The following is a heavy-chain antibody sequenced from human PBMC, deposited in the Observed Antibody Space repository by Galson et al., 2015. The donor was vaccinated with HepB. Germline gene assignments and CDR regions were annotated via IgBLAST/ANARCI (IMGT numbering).Heavy chain of an antibody. CDR3: ARGGIIGRIQLWYWFDP. J-gene: IGHJ5*02. D-gene: IGHD5-18*01. V-gene: IGHV1-69*13. CDR2: IIPIFGTA. CDR1: GGTFSSYA. Sequence: SVKVSCKASGGTFSSYAISWVRQAPGQGLEWMGGIIPIFGTANYAQKFQGRVTITADESTSTAYMELSSLRSEDTAVYYCARGGIIGRIQLWYWFDPWGQGTLVTVSS.